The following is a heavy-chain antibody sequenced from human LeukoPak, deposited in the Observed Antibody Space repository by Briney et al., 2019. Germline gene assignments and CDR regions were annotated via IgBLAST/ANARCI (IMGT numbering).Heavy chain of an antibody. CDR2: ISPNSGGT. V-gene: IGHV1-2*02. J-gene: IGHJ4*02. CDR1: GYTFTGYY. D-gene: IGHD3-9*01. Sequence: ASVKVSCKASGYTFTGYYMHWVRQAPGQGLEWMGWISPNSGGTNYAQKFQGRVTMTRDTSISTAYMELSRLRSDDTAVYYCARAVGIRYFDWLSAYYFDYWGQGTLVTVSS. CDR3: ARAVGIRYFDWLSAYYFDY.